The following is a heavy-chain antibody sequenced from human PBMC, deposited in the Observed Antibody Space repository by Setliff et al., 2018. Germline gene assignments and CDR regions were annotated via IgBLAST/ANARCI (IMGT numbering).Heavy chain of an antibody. CDR1: GFTFSSYE. CDR2: ISSSGSTI. J-gene: IGHJ4*02. CDR3: ACPYILTGLYDY. Sequence: PGGSLRLSCAASGFTFSSYEMNWVRQAPGKGLEWVSYISSSGSTIYYADSVKGRFTISRDNAKNSLYLQMNSLRAEDTAVYYCACPYILTGLYDYWGQGTLVTVSS. V-gene: IGHV3-48*03. D-gene: IGHD3-9*01.